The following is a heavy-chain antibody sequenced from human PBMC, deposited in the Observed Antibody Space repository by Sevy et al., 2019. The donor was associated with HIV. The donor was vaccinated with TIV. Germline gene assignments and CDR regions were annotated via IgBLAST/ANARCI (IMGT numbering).Heavy chain of an antibody. V-gene: IGHV3-21*01. Sequence: GGSLRLSCAASGFTFSSYSMNWVRQAPGKGLEWVSSISSSSSYIYNAYSVKGRFTIARANAKNSLYLQMNSLRAEDTAVYYGARDVSGWKNRLVSLSYYYMDVWGKGTTVTVSS. CDR1: GFTFSSYS. D-gene: IGHD6-19*01. CDR2: ISSSSSYI. CDR3: ARDVSGWKNRLVSLSYYYMDV. J-gene: IGHJ6*03.